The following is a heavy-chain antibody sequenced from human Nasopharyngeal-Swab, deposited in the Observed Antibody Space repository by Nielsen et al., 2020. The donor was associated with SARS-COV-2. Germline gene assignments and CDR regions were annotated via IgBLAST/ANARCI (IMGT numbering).Heavy chain of an antibody. CDR3: AKDRGGGYSGYDRFDH. V-gene: IGHV3-23*01. J-gene: IGHJ4*02. Sequence: GESLKISCAASGFTFSTYAMSWVRQAPGTGMERVASIGGSGVTTYYADSVKGRFTISRDNSKNKLFLQLNSPRAEDTAVYYCAKDRGGGYSGYDRFDHWGQGTLVTVSS. D-gene: IGHD5-12*01. CDR1: GFTFSTYA. CDR2: IGGSGVTT.